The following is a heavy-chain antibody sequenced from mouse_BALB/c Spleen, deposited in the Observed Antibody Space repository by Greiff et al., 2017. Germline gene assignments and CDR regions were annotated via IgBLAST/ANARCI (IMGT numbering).Heavy chain of an antibody. J-gene: IGHJ3*01. CDR3: ARHHDYEGRSWFAY. Sequence: EVKLMESGGDLVKPGGSLKLSCAASGFTFSSYGMSWVRQTPDKRLEWVATISSGGSYTYYPDSVKGRFTISRDNAKNTLYLQMSSLKSEDTAMYYCARHHDYEGRSWFAYWGQGTLVTVSA. CDR2: ISSGGSYT. V-gene: IGHV5-6*01. D-gene: IGHD2-4*01. CDR1: GFTFSSYG.